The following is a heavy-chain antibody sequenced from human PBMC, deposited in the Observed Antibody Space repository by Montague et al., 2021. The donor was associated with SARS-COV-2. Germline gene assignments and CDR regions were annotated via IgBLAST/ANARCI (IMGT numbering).Heavy chain of an antibody. V-gene: IGHV3-7*01. J-gene: IGHJ6*02. D-gene: IGHD2-8*01. CDR1: GFGFSSYW. CDR2: INKDGGEK. CDR3: ATFKYCTTSTCAVELYYYYYSCMDV. Sequence: SLRLSCAASGFGFSSYWMTWVRQAPGKGLEWMANINKDGGEKYYVGSVKGRFTVSRDNAKNSLYLQLNSLRDEDTAVYYCATFKYCTTSTCAVELYYYYYSCMDVWGQGTTVTVSS.